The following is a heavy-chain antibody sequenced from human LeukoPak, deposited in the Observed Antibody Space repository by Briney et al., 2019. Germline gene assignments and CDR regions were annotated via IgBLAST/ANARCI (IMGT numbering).Heavy chain of an antibody. CDR2: ISAYNGNT. V-gene: IGHV1-18*01. Sequence: ASVKVSCKASGYIFTSYGISWVRQAPGQGLEWMGWISAYNGNTNYAQKFQGRVTMTTDTSTSTAYMELRSLRSDDTAVYYCARDPSMIRGENTPYFDYWGQGTLVTVSS. D-gene: IGHD3-10*01. CDR1: GYIFTSYG. J-gene: IGHJ4*02. CDR3: ARDPSMIRGENTPYFDY.